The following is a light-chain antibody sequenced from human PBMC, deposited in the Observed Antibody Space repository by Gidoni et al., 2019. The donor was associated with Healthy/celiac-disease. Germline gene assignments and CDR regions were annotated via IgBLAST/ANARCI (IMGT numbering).Light chain of an antibody. CDR1: QSISSW. J-gene: IGKJ4*01. Sequence: DIQMTQSPSTLSASVGDRVTITCRASQSISSWLAWYQQKPGKAPKLLIYKASSLESGVPSRFSRSGSGTEFTLTIRRLQPDDFATYYCQQYNSYSLTFGGXTKVEIK. CDR2: KAS. CDR3: QQYNSYSLT. V-gene: IGKV1-5*03.